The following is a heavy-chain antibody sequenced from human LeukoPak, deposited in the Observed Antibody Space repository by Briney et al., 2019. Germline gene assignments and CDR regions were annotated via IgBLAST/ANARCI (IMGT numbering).Heavy chain of an antibody. CDR1: GFTFSGYA. Sequence: PGGSLRLSCAASGFTFSGYAMTWVRQAPGKGLEWVSGISVSGDSTYYADSVKGRFTISRDNSKNTLFLQMNSLRADDTAVYFCAKDQKSIAATGYDYWGQGTLVTVSS. D-gene: IGHD6-13*01. CDR2: ISVSGDST. CDR3: AKDQKSIAATGYDY. V-gene: IGHV3-23*01. J-gene: IGHJ4*02.